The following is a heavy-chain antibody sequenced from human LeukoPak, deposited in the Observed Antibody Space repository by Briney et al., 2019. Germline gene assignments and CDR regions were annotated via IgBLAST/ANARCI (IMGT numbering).Heavy chain of an antibody. CDR1: GFTFSAYS. CDR3: STGYTTGWYVF. D-gene: IGHD2/OR15-2a*01. Sequence: GGSLRLSCAASGFTFSAYSMNWVRQAPGKGLEWVSYISPSSSNIYYVDSVKGRFTISRNNAKNSLYLQMNSLKIEDTAVYFCSTGYTTGWYVFWGQGTLVTVSS. J-gene: IGHJ5*01. CDR2: ISPSSSNI. V-gene: IGHV3-48*04.